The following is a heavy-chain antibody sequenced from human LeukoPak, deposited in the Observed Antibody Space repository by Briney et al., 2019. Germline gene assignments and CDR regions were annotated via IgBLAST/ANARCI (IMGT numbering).Heavy chain of an antibody. CDR1: GFTFSSYG. CDR3: ARAKGGSYYYYMDV. Sequence: GGSLRLSCAASGFTFSSYGMTWVRQAPGKGLEWVSYISSSSSTIYYADSVKGRFTISRDNAKNSLYLQMNSLRAEDTAVYYCARAKGGSYYYYMDVWGKGTTVTVSS. CDR2: ISSSSSTI. J-gene: IGHJ6*03. V-gene: IGHV3-48*01. D-gene: IGHD3-16*01.